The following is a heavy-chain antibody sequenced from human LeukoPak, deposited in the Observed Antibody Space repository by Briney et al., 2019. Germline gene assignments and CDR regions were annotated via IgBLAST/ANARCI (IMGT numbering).Heavy chain of an antibody. J-gene: IGHJ4*02. V-gene: IGHV4-38-2*02. CDR1: GYSISSGYY. Sequence: SETLSLTCTVSGYSISSGYYWGWIRQPPGKGLEWIGSIYHSGSTYYNPSLKSRVTISVDTSKNQFSLKLSSVTAADTAVYYCARESGEYYDFWSGYWYYFDYWGQGTLVTVPS. D-gene: IGHD3-3*01. CDR3: ARESGEYYDFWSGYWYYFDY. CDR2: IYHSGST.